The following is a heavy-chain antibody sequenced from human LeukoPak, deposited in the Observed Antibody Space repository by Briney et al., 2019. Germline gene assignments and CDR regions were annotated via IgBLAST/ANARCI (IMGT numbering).Heavy chain of an antibody. CDR3: ARGGPLEMAGDYFDY. V-gene: IGHV1-46*01. Sequence: GASVKVSCKVSGYTFTSYYLHWVRQAPGQGPEWMGIINPSGGSTTYAQNFQGRVTMTRDTSTSAVYMELSSLRSDDTAVYYCARGGPLEMAGDYFDYWGQGTLVTVSS. CDR1: GYTFTSYY. D-gene: IGHD5-24*01. CDR2: INPSGGST. J-gene: IGHJ4*02.